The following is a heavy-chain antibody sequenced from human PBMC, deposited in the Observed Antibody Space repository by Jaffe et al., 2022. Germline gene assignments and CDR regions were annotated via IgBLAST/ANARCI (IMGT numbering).Heavy chain of an antibody. CDR1: GYRFTGYY. J-gene: IGHJ2*01. CDR2: INPNSGDT. V-gene: IGHV1-2*02. CDR3: ARDLSDSGRSSWSGVWYFDL. Sequence: QVQLVQSAAEVKESGASVKVSCKASGYRFTGYYIHWVRQAPGQGLEWMGWINPNSGDTKYTQNFQGRVTMTRDTSISTAYMELIRLRSDDTALYYCARDLSDSGRSSWSGVWYFDLWGRGTLITVSS. D-gene: IGHD6-13*01.